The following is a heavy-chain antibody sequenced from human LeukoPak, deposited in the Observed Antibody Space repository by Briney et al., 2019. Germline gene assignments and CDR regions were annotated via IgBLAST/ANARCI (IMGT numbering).Heavy chain of an antibody. CDR2: IYYSGGT. J-gene: IGHJ5*02. CDR3: ARPYSSSWYSGFDP. V-gene: IGHV4-39*07. CDR1: GGSISSSSYY. D-gene: IGHD6-13*01. Sequence: SETLSLTCTVSGGSISSSSYYWGWIRQPPGKGLEWIGSIYYSGGTYYNPSLKSRATISVDTSKNQFSLKLNSVTAADTAVYYCARPYSSSWYSGFDPWGQGTLVTVSS.